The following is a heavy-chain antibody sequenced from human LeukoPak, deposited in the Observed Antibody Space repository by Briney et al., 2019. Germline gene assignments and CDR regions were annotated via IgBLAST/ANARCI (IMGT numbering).Heavy chain of an antibody. CDR1: GGSFSGYY. J-gene: IGHJ5*02. CDR2: INHSGST. Sequence: SETLPLTCAVYGGSFSGYYWSWIRQPPGKGLEWIGEINHSGSTNYNPSLKSRVTISVDTSKNQFSLKLSSVTAADTAVYYCARGRRTMVRGVIKPWFDPWGQGTLVTVSS. D-gene: IGHD3-10*01. V-gene: IGHV4-34*01. CDR3: ARGRRTMVRGVIKPWFDP.